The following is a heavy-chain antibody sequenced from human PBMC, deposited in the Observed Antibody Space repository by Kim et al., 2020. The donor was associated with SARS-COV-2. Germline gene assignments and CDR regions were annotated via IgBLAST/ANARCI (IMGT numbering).Heavy chain of an antibody. Sequence: ASVKVSCKASGYSFTGYNINWVRQAPGQGLEWVGRMNPHRDATNYAQKFQGRVTVTRDTSISTVFMELYSLRFDDTAIYYCTRESFAAIFDY. CDR1: GYSFTGYN. V-gene: IGHV1-2*06. J-gene: IGHJ4*01. CDR2: MNPHRDAT. CDR3: TRESFAAIFDY. D-gene: IGHD5-12*01.